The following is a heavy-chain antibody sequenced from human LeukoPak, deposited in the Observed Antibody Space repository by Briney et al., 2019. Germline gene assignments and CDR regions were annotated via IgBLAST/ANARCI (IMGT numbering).Heavy chain of an antibody. J-gene: IGHJ4*02. CDR1: GGSISDYY. D-gene: IGHD2-2*01. CDR2: IYYSGSN. V-gene: IGHV4-59*01. Sequence: SETLFLTCSISGGSISDYYWNWIRQPPGKGLEWIGYIYYSGSNTYNPSLKSRVTMSVDTSKNQFSLRLSSVTAADTAVYYCARGSWCSYTNCMLRPFDYWGQGSLVTVSS. CDR3: ARGSWCSYTNCMLRPFDY.